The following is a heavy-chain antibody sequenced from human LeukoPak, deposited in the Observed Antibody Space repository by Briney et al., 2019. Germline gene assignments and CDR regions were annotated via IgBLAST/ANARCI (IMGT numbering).Heavy chain of an antibody. Sequence: PGGSLRLSCAASGFTFSSYSMNWVRQAPGKGLEWVSRINSNGSSTSYADSVKGRFTISRDNAKNTLYLQMNSLRAEDTAVYYCARVLGGFDYWCRGTVVTVSS. D-gene: IGHD3-16*01. CDR1: GFTFSSYS. J-gene: IGHJ4*02. V-gene: IGHV3-74*01. CDR3: ARVLGGFDY. CDR2: INSNGSST.